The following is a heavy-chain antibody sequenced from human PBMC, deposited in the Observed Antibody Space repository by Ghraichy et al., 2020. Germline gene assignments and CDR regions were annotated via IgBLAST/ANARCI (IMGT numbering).Heavy chain of an antibody. Sequence: ASVKVSCKASGYAFTGYYLHWVRQAPGQGLEWMGWINANSGGTNYAQKFQGRVTMTRDTSISTAYMELSRLRSDDTAVYYCATSRTYHYDGTGYSCDYWGQGTLVTVSS. CDR3: ATSRTYHYDGTGYSCDY. CDR1: GYAFTGYY. CDR2: INANSGGT. V-gene: IGHV1-2*02. D-gene: IGHD3-22*01. J-gene: IGHJ4*02.